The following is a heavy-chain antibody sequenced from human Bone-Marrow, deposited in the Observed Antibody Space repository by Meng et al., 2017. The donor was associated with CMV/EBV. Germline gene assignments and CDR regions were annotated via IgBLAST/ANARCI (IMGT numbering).Heavy chain of an antibody. D-gene: IGHD1-26*01. V-gene: IGHV3-13*01. Sequence: GESLKISCAASGFTFSSNWMTWVRQATGKGLEWVSAIGTAGDTYYPGSVKGRFTISRENAKNSLYLQMNSLRAGDTAVYYCARDNRGSLLPWGQGTLVTFSS. J-gene: IGHJ5*02. CDR2: IGTAGDT. CDR1: GFTFSSNW. CDR3: ARDNRGSLLP.